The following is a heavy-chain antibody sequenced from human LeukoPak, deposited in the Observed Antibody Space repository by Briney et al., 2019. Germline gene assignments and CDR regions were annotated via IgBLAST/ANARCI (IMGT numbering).Heavy chain of an antibody. Sequence: GGSLRLSCAASGFTFSTYGMHWVRQAPGKGLEWVAVIIHDGSNKYYADSVKGRFTISRDNSKNTLYLQMNSLRAEDTAVYYCAKGLAVAGSLGFDPWGQGTLVTVSS. J-gene: IGHJ5*02. D-gene: IGHD6-19*01. V-gene: IGHV3-30*18. CDR3: AKGLAVAGSLGFDP. CDR1: GFTFSTYG. CDR2: IIHDGSNK.